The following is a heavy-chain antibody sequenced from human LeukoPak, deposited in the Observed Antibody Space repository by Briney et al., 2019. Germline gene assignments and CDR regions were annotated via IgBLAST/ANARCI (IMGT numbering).Heavy chain of an antibody. CDR3: AKGRGDCTGFSCPTPFDY. V-gene: IGHV3-15*01. J-gene: IGHJ4*02. Sequence: GGSLRLSCAASGFTFSNAWMSWVRQAPGKGLEWVGRIKSKTDGGTTDYAAPVKGRFTISRDNSKNTLYLQMNTLRAEDTAVYYCAKGRGDCTGFSCPTPFDYWGQGTLVTVSS. D-gene: IGHD2-8*02. CDR2: IKSKTDGGTT. CDR1: GFTFSNAW.